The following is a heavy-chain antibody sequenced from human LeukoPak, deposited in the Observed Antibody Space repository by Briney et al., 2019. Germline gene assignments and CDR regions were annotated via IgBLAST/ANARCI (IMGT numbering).Heavy chain of an antibody. CDR3: ARAVATIADFDY. CDR1: GYTFTGYY. D-gene: IGHD5-12*01. J-gene: IGHJ4*02. CDR2: INPNSGGT. V-gene: IGHV1-2*06. Sequence: GASVKVSCKASGYTFTGYYMHWVRQAPGQGLEWMGRINPNSGGTNYAQKFQGRVTMTRDTSISTAYMELSRLRSDDTAVYYCARAVATIADFDYWGQRTLVTVST.